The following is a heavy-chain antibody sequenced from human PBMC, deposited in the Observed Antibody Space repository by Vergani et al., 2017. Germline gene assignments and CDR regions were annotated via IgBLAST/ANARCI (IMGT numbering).Heavy chain of an antibody. CDR3: AKDFGPTLPYYYMDV. D-gene: IGHD3-16*01. V-gene: IGHV3-30*18. CDR1: GFTFSSYG. CDR2: LSYDGSNK. Sequence: QVQLVESGGGVVQPGRSLRLSCAASGFTFSSYGMHWVRQAPGKGREWVAVLSYDGSNKYYAASVKGRFTISRDNSKNTLYLQMNSLKTEDTAVYYCAKDFGPTLPYYYMDVWGKGTTVTVSS. J-gene: IGHJ6*03.